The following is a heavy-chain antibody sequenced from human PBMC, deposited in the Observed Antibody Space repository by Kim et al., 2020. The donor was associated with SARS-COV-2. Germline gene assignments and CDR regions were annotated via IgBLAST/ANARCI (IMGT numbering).Heavy chain of an antibody. Sequence: GGSLRLSCAASGFTFSSYAMHWVRQAPGKGLEWVAVIWYDGSNKYYADSVKGRFTISRDNSKNTLYLQMNSLRAEDTAVYYCAKASYGSGAFDYWGQGTLVTVSS. CDR3: AKASYGSGAFDY. CDR2: IWYDGSNK. J-gene: IGHJ4*02. D-gene: IGHD3-10*01. CDR1: GFTFSSYA. V-gene: IGHV3-33*06.